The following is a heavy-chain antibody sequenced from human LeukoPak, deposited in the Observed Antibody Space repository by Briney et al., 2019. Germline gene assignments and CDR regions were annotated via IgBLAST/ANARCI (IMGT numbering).Heavy chain of an antibody. CDR1: GGSIRSYY. CDR3: ARALTPGYCSGGTCSYFDY. V-gene: IGHV4-59*01. Sequence: SETLSLTCTVSGGSIRSYYWNWIRKPPGKGLEWIGYIYYSGSTNSNPSLKSRVTISVDTSKNQFSLKVSSVTAADTAVYYCARALTPGYCSGGTCSYFDYWGQGTLVTVSS. D-gene: IGHD2-15*01. J-gene: IGHJ4*02. CDR2: IYYSGST.